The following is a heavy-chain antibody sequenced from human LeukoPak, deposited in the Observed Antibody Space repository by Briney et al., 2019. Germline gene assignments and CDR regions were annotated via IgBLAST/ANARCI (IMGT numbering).Heavy chain of an antibody. CDR2: FSESSVYI. V-gene: IGHV3-21*01. CDR1: GFTFSSYI. J-gene: IGHJ4*02. CDR3: ARSYYDSSGYPHSDLDY. Sequence: PGGSLRLSCAGSGFTFSSYIMNWVRHAPGKGLEWVSSFSESSVYINYADSVKGRFTIYRDNAKYSLYLQMTSLRAEDTAVYYCARSYYDSSGYPHSDLDYWGQGTLVTVSS. D-gene: IGHD3-22*01.